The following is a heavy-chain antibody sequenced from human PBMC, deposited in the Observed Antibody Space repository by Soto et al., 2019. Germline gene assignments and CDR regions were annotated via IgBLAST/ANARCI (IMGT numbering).Heavy chain of an antibody. CDR3: ARSGDNFNVLDY. J-gene: IGHJ4*02. CDR1: GFTFSYYY. CDR2: SSNSGTFA. D-gene: IGHD1-1*01. V-gene: IGHV3-11*06. Sequence: GGSLRLSCAASGFTFSYYYMSWVRQSPGRGLEWISYSSNSGTFARYATSVKGRFSISRDNANNSLYLEMNSLRVEDTAVYYCARSGDNFNVLDYWGQGTPVTVSS.